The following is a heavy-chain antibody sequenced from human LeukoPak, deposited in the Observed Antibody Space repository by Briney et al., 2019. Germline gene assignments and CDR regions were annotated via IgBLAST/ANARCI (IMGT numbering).Heavy chain of an antibody. CDR1: GGSFSGYY. CDR3: ALMTTAPFDY. CDR2: INHSGST. J-gene: IGHJ4*02. D-gene: IGHD4-17*01. Sequence: SETLSLTCAVYGGSFSGYYWSWIRQPPGKGLEWIGEINHSGSTNYNPSLKSRVTISVDTSKNQFSLKLSSVTAADTAVYYCALMTTAPFDYWGQGTLVTVSS. V-gene: IGHV4-34*01.